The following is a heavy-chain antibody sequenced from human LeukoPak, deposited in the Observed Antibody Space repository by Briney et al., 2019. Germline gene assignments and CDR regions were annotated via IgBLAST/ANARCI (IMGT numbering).Heavy chain of an antibody. D-gene: IGHD3-22*01. CDR3: ASGIGFSSSYYGMDV. Sequence: PGGPLRLSRAASGFNDSSSYMSWVRQAPRKGLTCVSVIYSGGSTYSPDSVKGRFTISRDNSKNTLYLQMNSLRAEDTAVYYCASGIGFSSSYYGMDVWGQGTTVSVSS. CDR2: IYSGGST. CDR1: GFNDSSSY. V-gene: IGHV3-66*01. J-gene: IGHJ6*02.